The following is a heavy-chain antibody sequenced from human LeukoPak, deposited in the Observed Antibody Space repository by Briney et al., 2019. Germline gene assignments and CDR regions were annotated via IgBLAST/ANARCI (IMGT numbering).Heavy chain of an antibody. V-gene: IGHV3-74*03. CDR2: IDNAGSIT. CDR3: AKGNYDFWSGDPGYFDY. D-gene: IGHD3-3*01. J-gene: IGHJ4*02. Sequence: GGSLRLSCAASGFTFSNYWIHWVRQAPGKGLVWVSRIDNAGSITTYADSVKGRFTISRDNAENTLYLQMNSLRAEDTAVYYCAKGNYDFWSGDPGYFDYWGQGTLVTVSS. CDR1: GFTFSNYW.